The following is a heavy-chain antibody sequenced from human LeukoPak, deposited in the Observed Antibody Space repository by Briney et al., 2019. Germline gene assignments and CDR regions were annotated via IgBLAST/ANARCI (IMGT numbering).Heavy chain of an antibody. J-gene: IGHJ3*02. CDR1: GYTLTELS. CDR3: ASLATISAWPPAFDI. Sequence: ASVKVSCKVSGYTLTELSMHWVRQAPGKGLEWMGGFDPEDGETIYAQKFQGRVTMTEDTSTDTAYMELSSLRSEDTAVYYCASLATISAWPPAFDIWGQGTMVTVSS. D-gene: IGHD4/OR15-4a*01. V-gene: IGHV1-24*01. CDR2: FDPEDGET.